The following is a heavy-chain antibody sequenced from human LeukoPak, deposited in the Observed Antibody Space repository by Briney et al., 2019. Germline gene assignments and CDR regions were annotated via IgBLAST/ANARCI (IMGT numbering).Heavy chain of an antibody. J-gene: IGHJ4*02. CDR1: GASISSYY. V-gene: IGHV4-59*08. CDR3: ARQGPLTTAVTTRTNPFDY. Sequence: SETLSLICTVSGASISSYYWSWIRQPPGKGLEWIGYIYYSGSTSYNPSLKSRVTISVDTSKNQFSLKLNSVTAADTAVYYCARQGPLTTAVTTRTNPFDYWGQGTLVTVSS. CDR2: IYYSGST. D-gene: IGHD4-11*01.